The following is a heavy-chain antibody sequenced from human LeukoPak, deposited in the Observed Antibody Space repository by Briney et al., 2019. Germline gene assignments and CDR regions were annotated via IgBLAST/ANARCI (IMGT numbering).Heavy chain of an antibody. V-gene: IGHV1-46*01. CDR1: GYTFTSYY. CDR3: ARDHPTPNYYYGMDV. D-gene: IGHD4-17*01. Sequence: ASVKVSCKASGYTFTSYYMHWVRQAPGQGLEWMGIINPSGGSTSYAQKFQGRVTMTRDTSTSTVYMELSSLRSEDTAVYYCARDHPTPNYYYGMDVWGQGTTVTVSS. CDR2: INPSGGST. J-gene: IGHJ6*02.